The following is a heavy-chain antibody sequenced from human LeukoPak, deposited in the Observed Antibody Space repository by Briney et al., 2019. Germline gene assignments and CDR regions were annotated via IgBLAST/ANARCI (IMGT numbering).Heavy chain of an antibody. V-gene: IGHV4-39*07. Sequence: SETLSLTCTVSGGSISSSSYYWGWIRQPPGKGLEWIGSIYYSGSTYYNPSLKSRVTISVDTSKNQFSLKLSSVTAADTAVYYCARKYYDSSGHQDWFDPWGQGTLVTVSS. CDR2: IYYSGST. J-gene: IGHJ5*02. CDR3: ARKYYDSSGHQDWFDP. D-gene: IGHD3-22*01. CDR1: GGSISSSSYY.